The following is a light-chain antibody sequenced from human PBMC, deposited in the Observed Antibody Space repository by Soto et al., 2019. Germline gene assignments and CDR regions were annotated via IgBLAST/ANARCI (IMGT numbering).Light chain of an antibody. Sequence: GTLCLSPGERATLSYSASQSGSISYLGWYQQKPGQAPRLLIYGESSRATGIPDRFSGSGSGTDFTLTISRLDPEQKAAYYFQQRCRYSSSIG. J-gene: IGKJ1*01. V-gene: IGKV3-20*01. CDR1: QSGSISY. CDR2: GES. CDR3: QQRCRYSSS.